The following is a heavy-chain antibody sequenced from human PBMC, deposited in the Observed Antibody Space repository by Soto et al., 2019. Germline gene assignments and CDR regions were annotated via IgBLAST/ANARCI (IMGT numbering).Heavy chain of an antibody. D-gene: IGHD3-9*01. J-gene: IGHJ4*02. CDR1: GFTFSSYA. CDR2: ISSNGGST. V-gene: IGHV3-64*01. CDR3: ARGLGLGDY. Sequence: PGGSLRLSCAASGFTFSSYAMHWVRQAPGKGLEYVSAISSNGGSTYYANSVKGRFTISRDNSKNTLHLQMGSLRAEDTAVYYCARGLGLGDYWGQGTLVTVSS.